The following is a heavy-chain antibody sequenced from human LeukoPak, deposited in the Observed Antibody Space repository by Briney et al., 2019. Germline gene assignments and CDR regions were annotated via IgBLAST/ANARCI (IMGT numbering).Heavy chain of an antibody. V-gene: IGHV4-59*08. CDR3: ARGGATLRGLQLPYCFDY. CDR1: GGSISSYY. CDR2: IYYSGST. Sequence: SETLSLTCTVSGGSISSYYWSWIRQPPGKGLEWIGYIYYSGSTNYNPSLKSRVTISVDTSKNQFSLKLSSVTAADTAVYYCARGGATLRGLQLPYCFDYWGQGTLVTVSS. J-gene: IGHJ4*02. D-gene: IGHD5-24*01.